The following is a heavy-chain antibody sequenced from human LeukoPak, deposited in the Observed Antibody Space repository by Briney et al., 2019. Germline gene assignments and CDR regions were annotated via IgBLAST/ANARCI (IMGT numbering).Heavy chain of an antibody. CDR1: GFTFSSYS. CDR3: ARWYCSNINCYYDF. CDR2: ISSSSSYI. V-gene: IGHV3-21*04. J-gene: IGHJ1*01. D-gene: IGHD2-2*01. Sequence: GSLRLSCAASGFTFSSYSMNWVRQAPGKGLEWVSSISSSSSYIYYADSVKGRFTISRDSSKNTLNLQMDSLRAEDTAVYYCARWYCSNINCYYDFWGQGTLVTVSS.